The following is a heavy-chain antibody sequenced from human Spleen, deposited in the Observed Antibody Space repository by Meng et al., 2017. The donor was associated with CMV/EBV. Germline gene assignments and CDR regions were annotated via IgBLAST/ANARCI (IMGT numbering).Heavy chain of an antibody. Sequence: SVKVSCKASGGTFSSYAISWVRQAPGQGLEWMGGIIPIFGTANYAQKFQGRVTITTDESTSTAYMELSSLRSDDTAVYYCARAYRRWELRGAFDIWGQGTMVTVSS. J-gene: IGHJ3*02. V-gene: IGHV1-69*05. CDR2: IIPIFGTA. D-gene: IGHD1-26*01. CDR1: GGTFSSYA. CDR3: ARAYRRWELRGAFDI.